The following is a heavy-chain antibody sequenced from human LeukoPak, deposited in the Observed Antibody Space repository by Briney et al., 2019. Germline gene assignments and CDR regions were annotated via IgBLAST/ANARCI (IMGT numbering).Heavy chain of an antibody. CDR2: INPSGGST. CDR3: ARDFGSGYGDYTPDN. CDR1: GYTFTSHY. Sequence: ASVKVSCKASGYTFTSHYMHWVRQAPGQGLEWMGIINPSGGSTSYAQKFQGRVTMTRDTSTSTVYMELSSLRSEDTAVYYCARDFGSGYGDYTPDNWGQGTLVTVSS. V-gene: IGHV1-46*01. D-gene: IGHD4-17*01. J-gene: IGHJ4*02.